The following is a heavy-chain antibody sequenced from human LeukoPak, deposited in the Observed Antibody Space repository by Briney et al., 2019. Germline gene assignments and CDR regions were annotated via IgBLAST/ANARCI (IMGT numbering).Heavy chain of an antibody. CDR1: GYRFTNYW. CDR3: ARRADSSAYYTY. V-gene: IGHV5-51*01. J-gene: IGHJ4*02. Sequence: GESLKISCKGSGYRFTNYWIGWVRQMPGKGLEWMGIIYPGDSDTRYSPSFQGQVTISADKSIGTAYLQWGSLKASDTAMYYCARRADSSAYYTYWGQGTLVTVFS. D-gene: IGHD3-22*01. CDR2: IYPGDSDT.